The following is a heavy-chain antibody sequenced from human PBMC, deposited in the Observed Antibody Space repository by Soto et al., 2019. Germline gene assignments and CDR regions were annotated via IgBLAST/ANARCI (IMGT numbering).Heavy chain of an antibody. D-gene: IGHD2-2*01. CDR3: ARPLVVVPAAPDY. CDR2: ISYDGSNK. V-gene: IGHV3-30-3*01. J-gene: IGHJ4*02. CDR1: GFTFSSYA. Sequence: PGGSLRLSCAASGFTFSSYAMHWVRQAPGKGLEWVAVISYDGSNKYYADSVKGRFTISRDNSKNTLYLQMNSLRAEDTAVYYCARPLVVVPAAPDYWGQGTLVTVSS.